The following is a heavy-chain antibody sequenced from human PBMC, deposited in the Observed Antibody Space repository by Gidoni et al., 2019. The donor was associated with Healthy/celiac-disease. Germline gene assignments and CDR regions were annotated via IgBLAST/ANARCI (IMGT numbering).Heavy chain of an antibody. V-gene: IGHV3-21*01. D-gene: IGHD6-6*01. CDR2: ISSSSSYI. Sequence: EVQLVESGGGLVKPGGSLRLSCAASGFTFSSYSMNWVRQAPGKGLGWVSSISSSSSYIYYADSVKGRFTISRDNAKNSLYLQMNSLRAEDTAVYYCARDEAPGVELVRVDYWGQGTLVTVSS. CDR1: GFTFSSYS. J-gene: IGHJ4*02. CDR3: ARDEAPGVELVRVDY.